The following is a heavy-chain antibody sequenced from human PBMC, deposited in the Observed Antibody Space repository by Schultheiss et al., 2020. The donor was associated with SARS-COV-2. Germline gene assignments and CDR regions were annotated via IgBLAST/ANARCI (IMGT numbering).Heavy chain of an antibody. V-gene: IGHV3-7*03. Sequence: GGSLRLSCAASGLTFSGYSLNWVRQAPGKGLDWVANIKQDGSEKYYVDSVKGRFTISRDNAKNSLYLQMNSLRAEDTAIYYCAKDLLAFYYFDYWGQGTLVTVSS. CDR2: IKQDGSEK. J-gene: IGHJ4*02. CDR1: GLTFSGYS. CDR3: AKDLLAFYYFDY.